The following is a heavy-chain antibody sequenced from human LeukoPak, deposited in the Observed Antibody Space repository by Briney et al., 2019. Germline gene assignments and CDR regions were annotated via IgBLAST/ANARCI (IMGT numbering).Heavy chain of an antibody. V-gene: IGHV3-30*18. CDR1: GFTFRSHG. CDR2: ISFDGRNK. D-gene: IGHD3-22*01. CDR3: AKGGYDTSGFPLDY. J-gene: IGHJ4*02. Sequence: GGSLRLSCAASGFTFRSHGMHWVRQAPGKGLEWVAVISFDGRNKFYSESVKGRFSIFRDNSENTLSLQMSSLRVEDTAVYYCAKGGYDTSGFPLDYWGQGTLVTVSS.